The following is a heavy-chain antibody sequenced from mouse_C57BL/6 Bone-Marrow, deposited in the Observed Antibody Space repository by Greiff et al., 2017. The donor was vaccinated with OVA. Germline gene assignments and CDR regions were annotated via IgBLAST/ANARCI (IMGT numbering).Heavy chain of an antibody. Sequence: QVQLQQSGAELARPGASVKMSCKASGYTFTSYTIHWVKQRPGQGLEWIGYIDPTNDYTNYNQKFKGKATLTADKSSSTAYMQLSSLTSEDYAVYYCTRGYYFDYWGQGTTLTVSS. CDR1: GYTFTSYT. V-gene: IGHV1-4*01. CDR3: TRGYYFDY. J-gene: IGHJ2*01. CDR2: IDPTNDYT.